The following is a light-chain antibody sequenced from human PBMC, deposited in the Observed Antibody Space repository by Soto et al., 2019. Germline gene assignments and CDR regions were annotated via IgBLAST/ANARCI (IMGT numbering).Light chain of an antibody. CDR1: SSNIGSNS. Sequence: QSVLTQPPSASATPGQRVTISCSGSSSNIGSNSVNWYQQLPGTAPKLLIYSNNQRPSGVPDRFSGSTSGTSASLAVSGLQSEDEADYYCAAWDDSLNGPLFGGGTQLTVL. CDR3: AAWDDSLNGPL. CDR2: SNN. J-gene: IGLJ3*02. V-gene: IGLV1-44*01.